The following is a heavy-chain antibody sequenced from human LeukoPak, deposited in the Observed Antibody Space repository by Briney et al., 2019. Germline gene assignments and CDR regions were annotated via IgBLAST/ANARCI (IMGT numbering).Heavy chain of an antibody. J-gene: IGHJ3*02. V-gene: IGHV1-24*01. CDR1: GYTLTELS. Sequence: GASVKVSCKVSGYTLTELSMHWVRQAPGKGLEWMGGFDPEDGETIYAQKFQGRVTMTEDTSTDTAYMELSSLRSEDTAVCYCARGPSAIVVPAAIGHAFDIWGQGTMVTVSS. D-gene: IGHD2-2*02. CDR2: FDPEDGET. CDR3: ARGPSAIVVPAAIGHAFDI.